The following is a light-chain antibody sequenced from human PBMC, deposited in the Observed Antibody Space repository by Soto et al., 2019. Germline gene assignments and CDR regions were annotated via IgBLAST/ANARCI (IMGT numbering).Light chain of an antibody. Sequence: EIVLTQSPGTLSLSPGERATLSCRASQSIVRSYLAWYQQKPGQAPRLLIYGASSRVTGIPDRFSGSGSGTDFTLTISRLEPEDFAVYYCQQYGSSPYSFGQGTKLEIK. CDR1: QSIVRSY. CDR3: QQYGSSPYS. CDR2: GAS. V-gene: IGKV3-20*01. J-gene: IGKJ2*01.